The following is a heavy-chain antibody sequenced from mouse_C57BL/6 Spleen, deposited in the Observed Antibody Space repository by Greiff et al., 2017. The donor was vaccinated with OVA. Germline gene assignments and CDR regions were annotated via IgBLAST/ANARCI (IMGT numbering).Heavy chain of an antibody. CDR1: GYTFTDYY. D-gene: IGHD1-1*01. CDR3: AREAGSSPYYFDY. CDR2: INPNNGGT. V-gene: IGHV1-26*01. Sequence: VQLQQSGPELVKPGASVKISCKASGYTFTDYYMNWVKQSHGKSLEWIGDINPNNGGTSYNQKFKGKATLTVDKSSSTAYMEPRSLTSEDSAVYYCAREAGSSPYYFDYWGQGTTLTVSS. J-gene: IGHJ2*01.